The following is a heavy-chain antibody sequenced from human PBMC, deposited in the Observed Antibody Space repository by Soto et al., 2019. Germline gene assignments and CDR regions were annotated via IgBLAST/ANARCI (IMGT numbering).Heavy chain of an antibody. J-gene: IGHJ4*02. CDR2: IYHSGST. Sequence: QLQLQESGSGLVKPSQTLSLTCAVSGGSISSGGYSWSWIRQPPGKGLEWIGYIYHSGSTYYNPSLKSRVTISVDRSKNQFSLKLSSVTAADTAVYYCASTYYYDSSGYYRHYFDYWGQGTLVTVSS. CDR1: GGSISSGGYS. CDR3: ASTYYYDSSGYYRHYFDY. D-gene: IGHD3-22*01. V-gene: IGHV4-30-2*01.